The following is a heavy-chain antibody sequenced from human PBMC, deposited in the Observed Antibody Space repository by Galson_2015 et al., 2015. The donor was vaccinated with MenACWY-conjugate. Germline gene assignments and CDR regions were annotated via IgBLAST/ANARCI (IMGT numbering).Heavy chain of an antibody. V-gene: IGHV3-74*01. J-gene: IGHJ4*02. D-gene: IGHD1-1*01. CDR1: GFTFNNYW. CDR2: IKADGSFS. Sequence: SLRLCCAAAGFTFNNYWMHWGRQPPGKGLEWISYIKADGSFSNYADSVKGRYTISTDNAKNMVYLQMDGLGDEDTAVYFCARDNNWSFDSWGQGTLVTVSS. CDR3: ARDNNWSFDS.